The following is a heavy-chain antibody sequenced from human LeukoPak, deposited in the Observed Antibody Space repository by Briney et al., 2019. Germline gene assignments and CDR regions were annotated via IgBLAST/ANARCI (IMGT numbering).Heavy chain of an antibody. CDR2: MNPNNGNT. Sequence: GASVKVSCKASGYTFTSYEINWVRRATGQGLEWMGRMNPNNGNTGYAQKFQGRVTMTGSTSITTAYMELSSLKSEDTAVYYCARDYYYDTSGHRSGYFDLWGRGTLVTVSS. J-gene: IGHJ2*01. D-gene: IGHD3-22*01. CDR1: GYTFTSYE. V-gene: IGHV1-8*01. CDR3: ARDYYYDTSGHRSGYFDL.